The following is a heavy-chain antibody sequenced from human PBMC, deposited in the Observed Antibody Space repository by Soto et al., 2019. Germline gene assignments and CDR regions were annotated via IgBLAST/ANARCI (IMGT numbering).Heavy chain of an antibody. J-gene: IGHJ5*02. CDR2: INPNSGGT. Sequence: QVQLVQSGAEVKKPGASVKVSCKASGYTFTGYYMHWVRQAPGQGLEWMGWINPNSGGTNYAQKFQGWVTMNRDTSISTAYMELRRLRSDDTAVYYCARDASYCSGGSCLSKVTGDTYNWFDPWGQGTLVTVSS. V-gene: IGHV1-2*04. D-gene: IGHD2-15*01. CDR3: ARDASYCSGGSCLSKVTGDTYNWFDP. CDR1: GYTFTGYY.